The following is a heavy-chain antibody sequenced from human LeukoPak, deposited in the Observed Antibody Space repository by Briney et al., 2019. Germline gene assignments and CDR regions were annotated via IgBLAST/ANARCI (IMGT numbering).Heavy chain of an antibody. CDR3: AKDYASGSYSLDY. D-gene: IGHD3-10*01. J-gene: IGHJ4*02. CDR1: GFSFSSYA. V-gene: IGHV3-23*01. CDR2: MSSSDDGR. Sequence: GGSLRLSCATSGFSFSSYAMSWVRQAPGKGLEWVSAMSSSDDGRYYAASVRGRFTISRDTSRSTLYLQMNSLRAADTAVYYCAKDYASGSYSLDYWGQGTLVTVSS.